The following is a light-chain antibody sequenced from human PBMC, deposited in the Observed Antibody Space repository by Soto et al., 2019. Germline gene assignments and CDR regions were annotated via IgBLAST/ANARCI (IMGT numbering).Light chain of an antibody. V-gene: IGLV4-69*01. Sequence: QSVLTQSPSASASLGASVKLTCTLSSGHSRYAIAWHQQQPEKGPRYLMKLNSDGSHSKGDGIPDRFSGSSSGAERYLTISSLQLEDEADYYCQTWGTGIWVFGGGTKLTVL. J-gene: IGLJ3*02. CDR2: LNSDGSH. CDR1: SGHSRYA. CDR3: QTWGTGIWV.